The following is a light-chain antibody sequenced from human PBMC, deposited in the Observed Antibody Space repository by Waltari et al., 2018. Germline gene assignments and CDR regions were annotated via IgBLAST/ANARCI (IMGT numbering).Light chain of an antibody. J-gene: IGKJ1*01. V-gene: IGKV3-20*01. CDR1: QSVSRA. CDR2: GAS. CDR3: QHYLKLPVT. Sequence: SCRASQSVSRALAWYQQKPGQTPRLLIYGASTRATGIPDRFSGSGSGTDFSLTISRLEPDDFAVYYCQHYLKLPVTFGQGTTVEI.